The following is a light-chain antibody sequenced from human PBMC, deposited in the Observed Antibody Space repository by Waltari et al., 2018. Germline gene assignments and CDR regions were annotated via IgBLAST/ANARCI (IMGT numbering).Light chain of an antibody. V-gene: IGKV3-20*01. CDR2: GAS. CDR1: PSVGRS. J-gene: IGKJ1*01. CDR3: QHYVRLPAT. Sequence: EIVLTQSPGTLSLSPGERATLSCRASPSVGRSLAWYQQKPGQAPRLLISGASSRATGIPDRFSGSGSGTDFSLTISRLEPEDFAVYYCQHYVRLPATFGQGTKVEIK.